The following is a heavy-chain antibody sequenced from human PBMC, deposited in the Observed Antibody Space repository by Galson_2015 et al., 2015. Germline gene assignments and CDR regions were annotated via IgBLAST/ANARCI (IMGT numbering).Heavy chain of an antibody. Sequence: SAKVSCKASGGTFSSYGFNWVRQAPGQGLEWMGGIIPIFGTAFYAEKFQGRVTITADESTSTAYMELSSLRSEDSAVYYCGAGTPGYYGMDVWGQGTTVTVSS. CDR2: IIPIFGTA. J-gene: IGHJ6*02. D-gene: IGHD6-19*01. CDR3: GAGTPGYYGMDV. CDR1: GGTFSSYG. V-gene: IGHV1-69*13.